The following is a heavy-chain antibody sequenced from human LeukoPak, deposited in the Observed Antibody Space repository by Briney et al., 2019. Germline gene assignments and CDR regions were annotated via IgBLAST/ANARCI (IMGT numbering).Heavy chain of an antibody. J-gene: IGHJ4*02. CDR1: GFTFSSYG. CDR2: ISYDGSNK. V-gene: IGHV3-30*18. Sequence: PGGSLRLSCAASGFTFSSYGMHWVRQAPGKGLEWVAVISYDGSNKYYADSVKGRFTISRDNSKNTLYLQMNSLRAEDTAVYYCAKEIHYDILTGIQGGFDYWGQGTLVTVSS. D-gene: IGHD3-9*01. CDR3: AKEIHYDILTGIQGGFDY.